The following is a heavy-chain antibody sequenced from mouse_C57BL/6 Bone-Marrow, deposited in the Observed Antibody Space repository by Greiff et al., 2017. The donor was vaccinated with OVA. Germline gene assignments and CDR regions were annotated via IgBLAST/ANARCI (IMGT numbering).Heavy chain of an antibody. Sequence: QVQLKESGAELARPGASVKLSCKASGYTFTSYGISWVKQRTGQGLEWIGEIYPRSGNTYYNEKFKGKATLTADKSSSTAYMELRSLTSEDSAVYFCARLFYYGITGSFDYWGQGTTLTVSS. CDR3: ARLFYYGITGSFDY. CDR2: IYPRSGNT. CDR1: GYTFTSYG. J-gene: IGHJ2*01. V-gene: IGHV1-81*01. D-gene: IGHD2-1*01.